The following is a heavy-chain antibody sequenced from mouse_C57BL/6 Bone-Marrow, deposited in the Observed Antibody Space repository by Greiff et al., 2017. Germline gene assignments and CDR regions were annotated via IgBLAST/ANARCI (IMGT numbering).Heavy chain of an antibody. CDR2: INYDGSST. CDR3: ARGSNCGYAMDY. J-gene: IGHJ4*01. Sequence: EVKVVESEGGLVQPGSSMKLSCTASGFTFSDYYMAWVRQVPEKGLEWVANINYDGSSTYYLDSLKSRFIISRDNAKKILYLQMSSLKSEDTATYYCARGSNCGYAMDYWGQGTSVTVSS. D-gene: IGHD2-5*01. V-gene: IGHV5-16*01. CDR1: GFTFSDYY.